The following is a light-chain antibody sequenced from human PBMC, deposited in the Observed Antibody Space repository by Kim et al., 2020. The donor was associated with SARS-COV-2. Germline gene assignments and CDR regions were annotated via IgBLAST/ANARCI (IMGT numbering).Light chain of an antibody. CDR1: QSLEPNDGTTS. CDR3: MQVTQLPYT. Sequence: QPASISCRSSQSLEPNDGTTSLSLLQQRPGQPPRLLIYKISNRFSGVPDRFSGSGAGTDFTLTISRVEAEDVGIYYCMQVTQLPYTFGQGTKLEI. CDR2: KIS. J-gene: IGKJ2*01. V-gene: IGKV2-24*01.